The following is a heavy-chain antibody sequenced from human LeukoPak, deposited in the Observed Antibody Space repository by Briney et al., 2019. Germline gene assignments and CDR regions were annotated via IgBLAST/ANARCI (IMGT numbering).Heavy chain of an antibody. J-gene: IGHJ5*02. D-gene: IGHD6-19*01. V-gene: IGHV4-61*01. Sequence: SETLSLTCTVSGYTISTGYYWSWIRQPPGKGLEWIGYIYYSGCTNYNPSLKSRVTISVDTSKNQFSLKLSSVTAADTAVYYCARGGSGWYEGEYWFDPWGQGTLVTVSS. CDR1: GYTISTGYY. CDR3: ARGGSGWYEGEYWFDP. CDR2: IYYSGCT.